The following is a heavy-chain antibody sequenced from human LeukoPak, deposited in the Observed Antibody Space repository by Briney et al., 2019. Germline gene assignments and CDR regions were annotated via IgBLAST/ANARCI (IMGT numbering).Heavy chain of an antibody. Sequence: SETLSLTCAVYGGSFSGYYWSWIRQPPGKGLEWIGEINHSGSTNYNPSLKSRVTISVDTSKNQFSLKLSSVTAADTAVYYCARHDYDFWSGYANYFDYWGQGTLVTVSS. D-gene: IGHD3-3*01. CDR2: INHSGST. V-gene: IGHV4-34*01. CDR3: ARHDYDFWSGYANYFDY. CDR1: GGSFSGYY. J-gene: IGHJ4*02.